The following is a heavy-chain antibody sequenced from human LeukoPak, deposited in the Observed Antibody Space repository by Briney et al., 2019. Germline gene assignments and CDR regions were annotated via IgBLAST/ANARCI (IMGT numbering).Heavy chain of an antibody. J-gene: IGHJ4*02. D-gene: IGHD3-22*01. V-gene: IGHV4-38-2*02. Sequence: PTETLSLTCTVSGYSISSGYYWGWIRQPPGKGLEWIGSIYHSGSTYYNPSLKSRVTISVDTSKNQFSLKLSSVTAADTAVYCCYYYDSSGPDYWGQGTLVTVSS. CDR3: YYYDSSGPDY. CDR2: IYHSGST. CDR1: GYSISSGYY.